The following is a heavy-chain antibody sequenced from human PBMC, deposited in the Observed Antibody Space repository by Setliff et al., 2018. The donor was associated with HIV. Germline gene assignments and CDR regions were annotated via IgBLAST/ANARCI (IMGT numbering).Heavy chain of an antibody. CDR1: GYTFTSYS. D-gene: IGHD2-15*01. V-gene: IGHV1-3*01. Sequence: WASVKVSCKASGYTFTSYSINWVRQAPGQRLEWMGWINAGNGNTKYSQKFQGRVTITRDTSASTAHMELSSLRSEDTAVYYCARDSTRWELPYYYMDVWGKGTTVTVSS. CDR3: ARDSTRWELPYYYMDV. CDR2: INAGNGNT. J-gene: IGHJ6*03.